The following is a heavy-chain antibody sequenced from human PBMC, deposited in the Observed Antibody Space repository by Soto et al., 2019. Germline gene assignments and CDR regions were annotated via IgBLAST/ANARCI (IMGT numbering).Heavy chain of an antibody. V-gene: IGHV1-46*03. D-gene: IGHD1-7*01. Sequence: ASVKVSCKASGYTFTSYYMHWVRQAPGQGLEWMGIINPSGGSTSYAQKFQGRVTMTTDTSTSTAYMELRSLRSDDTAVYYCALSVVELDSDFDYWGQGTLVTVSS. CDR3: ALSVVELDSDFDY. J-gene: IGHJ4*02. CDR2: INPSGGST. CDR1: GYTFTSYY.